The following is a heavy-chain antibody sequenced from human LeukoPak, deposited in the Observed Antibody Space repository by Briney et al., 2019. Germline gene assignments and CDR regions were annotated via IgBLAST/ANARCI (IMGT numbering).Heavy chain of an antibody. V-gene: IGHV1-69*13. D-gene: IGHD3-10*01. CDR3: AMHYYGSGSYEDYFDY. CDR1: GGTFSSYA. J-gene: IGHJ4*02. CDR2: IIPIFGTA. Sequence: GTSVKVSCTASGGTFSSYAISWVRQAPGQGLEWMGGIIPIFGTANYAHKFQGRVTITADESTSTVYLEMSSLRSEDTAVYYCAMHYYGSGSYEDYFDYWGQGTLVTVSS.